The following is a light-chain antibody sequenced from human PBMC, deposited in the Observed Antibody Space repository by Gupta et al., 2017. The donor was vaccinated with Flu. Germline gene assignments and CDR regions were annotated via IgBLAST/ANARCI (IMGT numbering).Light chain of an antibody. CDR1: QSISSY. CDR3: QQSYTTPPT. J-gene: IGKJ4*01. V-gene: IGKV1-39*01. CDR2: SAS. Sequence: QLTPSPSSLSASVGDRVTITCRASQSISSYVNWYQQAPGKAPKFLIYSASNLQGGVSSRFIGSGSGTDFTLTISRLQSEDFATYYCQQSYTTPPTFGGGTKVEIK.